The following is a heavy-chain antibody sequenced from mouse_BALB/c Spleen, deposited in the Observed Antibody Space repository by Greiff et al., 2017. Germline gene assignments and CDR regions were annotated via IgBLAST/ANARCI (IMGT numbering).Heavy chain of an antibody. V-gene: IGHV3-8*02. CDR1: GDSITSGY. CDR2: ISYSGST. CDR3: ARRDGNYVYYFDY. J-gene: IGHJ2*01. D-gene: IGHD2-1*01. Sequence: EVKLVESGPSLVKPSQTLSLTCSVTGDSITSGYWNWIRKFPGNKLEYMGYISYSGSTYYNPSLKSRISITRDTSKNQYYLQLNSVTTEDTATYYCARRDGNYVYYFDYWGQGTTLTVSS.